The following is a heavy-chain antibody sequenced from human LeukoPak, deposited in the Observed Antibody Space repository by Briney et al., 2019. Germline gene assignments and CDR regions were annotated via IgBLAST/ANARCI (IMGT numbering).Heavy chain of an antibody. CDR1: GFTFSSYG. V-gene: IGHV3-30*03. CDR2: ISYDGSNK. J-gene: IGHJ6*03. D-gene: IGHD2-2*01. Sequence: GGSLRLSCAASGFTFSSYGMHWVRQAPGKGLEWVAVISYDGSNKYYADSVKGRFTISRDNSKNTLYLQMNSLRAEDTAVYYCASATIIDQPNDIYYYYYMDVWGKGTTVTVSS. CDR3: ASATIIDQPNDIYYYYYMDV.